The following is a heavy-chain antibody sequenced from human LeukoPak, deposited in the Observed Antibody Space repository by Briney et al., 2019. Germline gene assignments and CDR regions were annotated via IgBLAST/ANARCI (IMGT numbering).Heavy chain of an antibody. V-gene: IGHV1-46*01. J-gene: IGHJ6*02. D-gene: IGHD3-9*01. CDR1: GYTFTSYY. CDR3: ARDIPPFHYDILTGYYYYYGMDV. Sequence: ASVKVSCKASGYTFTSYYMHWVRQAPGQGLEWMGLINPSGGSTSYAQKFQGRVTMTRDTSTSTVYMELSSLRSEDTAVYYCARDIPPFHYDILTGYYYYYGMDVWGQGTTVTVSS. CDR2: INPSGGST.